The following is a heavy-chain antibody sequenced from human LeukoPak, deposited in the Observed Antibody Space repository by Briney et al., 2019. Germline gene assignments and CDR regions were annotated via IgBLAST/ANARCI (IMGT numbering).Heavy chain of an antibody. Sequence: PSETLSLTCSVYGGSLSGYYWSWIRQPPGKGLEWIGEINHSGSTNYNPSLKSRVTISADTSKNQFSLKLDSVTAADTAVYYCANSGPPREPFYYWGQGTLVTVSS. CDR2: INHSGST. CDR3: ANSGPPREPFYY. J-gene: IGHJ4*01. CDR1: GGSLSGYY. D-gene: IGHD1-1*01. V-gene: IGHV4-34*01.